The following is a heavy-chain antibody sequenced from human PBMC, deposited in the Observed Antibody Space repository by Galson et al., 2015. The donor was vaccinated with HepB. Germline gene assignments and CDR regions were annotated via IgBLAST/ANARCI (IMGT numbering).Heavy chain of an antibody. V-gene: IGHV5-51*01. CDR2: IYPGDSDT. Sequence: QSGAEVKKPGESLKISCKGSGYSFTSYWIGWVRQMPGKGLEWMGIIYPGDSDTRYSPSFQGQVTISADKSISTAYLQWSSLKASDTAMYYCARQASSSWGAYDAFDIWGQGTMVTVSS. CDR3: ARQASSSWGAYDAFDI. CDR1: GYSFTSYW. J-gene: IGHJ3*02. D-gene: IGHD6-13*01.